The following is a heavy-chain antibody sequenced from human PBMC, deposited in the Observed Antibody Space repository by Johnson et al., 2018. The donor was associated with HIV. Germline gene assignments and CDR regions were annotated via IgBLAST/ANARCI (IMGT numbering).Heavy chain of an antibody. CDR2: GSNK. D-gene: IGHD2/OR15-2a*01. Sequence: GSNKYFADSVKGRFTISRDNSKNTLYLQMNSLRAEDTAVYYCARRLSPDSFDIWGQGTMVTVSS. CDR3: ARRLSPDSFDI. J-gene: IGHJ3*02. V-gene: IGHV3-30*01.